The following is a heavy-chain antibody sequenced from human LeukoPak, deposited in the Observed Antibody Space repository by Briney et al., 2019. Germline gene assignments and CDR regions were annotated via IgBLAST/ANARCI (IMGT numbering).Heavy chain of an antibody. CDR3: ARHFAYGSGSYPFDY. Sequence: PSETLSLTCTVSGGSISSYYWSWIRQPPGKGLEWIGYIYYSGSTNYNPSLKSRVTISVDTSKNQSSLKLSSVTAADTAVYYCARHFAYGSGSYPFDYWGQGTLVTVSS. V-gene: IGHV4-59*08. D-gene: IGHD3-10*01. CDR2: IYYSGST. CDR1: GGSISSYY. J-gene: IGHJ4*02.